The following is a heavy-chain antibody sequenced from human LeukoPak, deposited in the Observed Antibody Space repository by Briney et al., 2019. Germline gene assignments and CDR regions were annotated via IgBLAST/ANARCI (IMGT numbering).Heavy chain of an antibody. D-gene: IGHD3-10*01. V-gene: IGHV3-7*03. CDR2: IKQDGIEN. Sequence: WVANIKQDGIENHYVDSVKGRFTISRDNAKNSLYLQMNSLRVEDTAVYYCALYTYGYSFDYWGQGALVIVSS. CDR3: ALYTYGYSFDY. J-gene: IGHJ4*02.